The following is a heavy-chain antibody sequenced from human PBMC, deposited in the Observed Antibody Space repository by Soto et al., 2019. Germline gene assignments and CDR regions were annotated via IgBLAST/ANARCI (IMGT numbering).Heavy chain of an antibody. V-gene: IGHV3-23*01. CDR2: ISGRGDRT. CDR1: GFTFTSYA. Sequence: PGGSLRLSCAASGFTFTSYAMAWVRQAPGKGLEWVSSISGRGDRTYYADSVKGRFTISRDNSKNTLSLQMNRLRAEDTALYSCARGPYSDSSEWFDPWGKGTLVPSPQ. J-gene: IGHJ5*02. CDR3: ARGPYSDSSEWFDP. D-gene: IGHD6-6*01.